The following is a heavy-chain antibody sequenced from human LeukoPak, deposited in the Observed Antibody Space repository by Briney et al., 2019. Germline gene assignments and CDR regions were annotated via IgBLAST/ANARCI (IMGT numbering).Heavy chain of an antibody. CDR3: AREYEYSNSN. V-gene: IGHV1-2*02. Sequence: ASVKVSCKASGYSFSGYYIHWVRQAPGQGLEWMGWRNPSNGGTNYAQKFQGRVTMTRDTSISTAYMEVSSLRSDDTAIYYCAREYEYSNSNWGQGTLVTVSS. J-gene: IGHJ4*02. D-gene: IGHD6-6*01. CDR1: GYSFSGYY. CDR2: RNPSNGGT.